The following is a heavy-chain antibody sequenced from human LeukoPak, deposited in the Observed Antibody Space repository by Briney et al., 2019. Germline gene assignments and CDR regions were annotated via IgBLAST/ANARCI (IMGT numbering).Heavy chain of an antibody. V-gene: IGHV3-7*01. CDR2: IKQYGSEK. J-gene: IGHJ4*02. CDR1: GFTFSSYW. Sequence: GGSLRLSCAASGFTFSSYWMSWVRQAPGKGLEGVANIKQYGSEKYYVDTVKGRFTISRDNAKNSLYLQMNSLRAEDTAVYYCARDLLRTGTTGDYWGQGTLVTVSS. D-gene: IGHD1-14*01. CDR3: ARDLLRTGTTGDY.